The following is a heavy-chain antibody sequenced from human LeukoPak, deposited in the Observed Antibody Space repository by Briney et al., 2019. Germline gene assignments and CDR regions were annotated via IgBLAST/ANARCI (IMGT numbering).Heavy chain of an antibody. D-gene: IGHD3-16*02. J-gene: IGHJ4*02. Sequence: SETLSLTCTVSGGSISSSSYYWGWIRQPPGKGLEWIVSIYYSGSTYYNPSLKSRVTISVDTSKNQFSLKLSSVTAADTAVYYCARTLGYDYVWGSYQATPYYFDYWGQGTLVTVSS. CDR3: ARTLGYDYVWGSYQATPYYFDY. CDR2: IYYSGST. CDR1: GGSISSSSYY. V-gene: IGHV4-39*01.